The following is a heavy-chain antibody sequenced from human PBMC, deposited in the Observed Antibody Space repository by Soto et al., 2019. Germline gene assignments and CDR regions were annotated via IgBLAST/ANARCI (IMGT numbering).Heavy chain of an antibody. V-gene: IGHV3-30*18. CDR1: GFTFSSYG. Sequence: QVQLVESGGGMVQPGRSLRLSCAASGFTFSSYGMHWVRQAPGKRLEWVAIISVDGSTKHYVDSVKGRFTVSRDNSKNTLYVELTSLRAEDTAVYYCAKSQERGGNDLKVDNWGQGTRVTVSS. CDR3: AKSQERGGNDLKVDN. CDR2: ISVDGSTK. J-gene: IGHJ4*02. D-gene: IGHD3-16*01.